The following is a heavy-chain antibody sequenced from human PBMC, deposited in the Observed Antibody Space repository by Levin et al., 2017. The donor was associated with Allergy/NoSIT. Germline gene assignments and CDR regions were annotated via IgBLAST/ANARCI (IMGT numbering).Heavy chain of an antibody. J-gene: IGHJ4*02. CDR2: IYHSGST. D-gene: IGHD3-3*01. CDR3: ARSRSYDFWSGPIDY. CDR1: GGSISSGGYS. V-gene: IGHV4-30-2*01. Sequence: SETLSLTCAVSGGSISSGGYSWSWIRQPPGKGLEWIGYIYHSGSTYYNPSLKSRVTISVDRSKNQFSLKLSSVTAADTAVYYCARSRSYDFWSGPIDYWGQGTLVTVSS.